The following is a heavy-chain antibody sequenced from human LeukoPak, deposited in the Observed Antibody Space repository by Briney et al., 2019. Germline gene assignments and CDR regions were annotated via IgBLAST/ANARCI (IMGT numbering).Heavy chain of an antibody. V-gene: IGHV1-18*01. D-gene: IGHD3-3*01. CDR2: ISAYNGNT. CDR3: AAIRFLEWLDPYYYYGMDV. CDR1: GYTFTSYG. Sequence: ASVKVSCKASGYTFTSYGISWVRQAPGQGLEWMGWISAYNGNTNYAQKLQGRVTMTTDTSTSTAYRELRSRRSDDTAVYYCAAIRFLEWLDPYYYYGMDVWGQGTTVTVSS. J-gene: IGHJ6*02.